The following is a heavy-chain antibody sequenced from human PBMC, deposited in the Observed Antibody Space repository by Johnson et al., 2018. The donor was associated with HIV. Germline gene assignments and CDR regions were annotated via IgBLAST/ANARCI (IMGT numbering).Heavy chain of an antibody. CDR3: AKDRRDVYTSLGAFDI. Sequence: VQLVESGGDLVQPGGSLRLSCAASGFTVNNKYMSWVRQPPGKGLEWVSVIYGGGSGGSTYYVDSVKGRFTISRDNSKNTLYLQMNSLRAEDTAVYYCAKDRRDVYTSLGAFDIWGQGTLVTVSS. CDR2: IYGGGSGGST. V-gene: IGHV3-66*02. CDR1: GFTVNNKY. D-gene: IGHD5-24*01. J-gene: IGHJ3*02.